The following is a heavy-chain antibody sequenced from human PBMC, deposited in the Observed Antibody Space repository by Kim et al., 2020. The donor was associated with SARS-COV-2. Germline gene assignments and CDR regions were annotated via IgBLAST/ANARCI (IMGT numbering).Heavy chain of an antibody. Sequence: SETLSLTCAVYGGSFSGYYWSWIRQPPGKGLEWIGEINHSGSTNYNPSLKSRVTISVDTSKNQFSLKLSSVTAADTAVYYCARGLAAAGPRYFDYWGQGTLVTVSS. CDR1: GGSFSGYY. V-gene: IGHV4-34*01. D-gene: IGHD6-13*01. CDR3: ARGLAAAGPRYFDY. CDR2: INHSGST. J-gene: IGHJ4*02.